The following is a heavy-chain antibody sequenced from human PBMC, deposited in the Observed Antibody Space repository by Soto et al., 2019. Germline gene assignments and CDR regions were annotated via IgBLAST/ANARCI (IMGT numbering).Heavy chain of an antibody. J-gene: IGHJ4*02. V-gene: IGHV3-30*18. D-gene: IGHD4-17*01. CDR3: AKSPLSVTSSYYFDY. Sequence: QVQLVESGGGVVQPGRSLRLSCAASGFTFSSYGMHWVRKAPCKGLEWVAVISYDGSNKYYADSVKGRFTISRDNSKNTLYLQMNSLRAEDTAVYYCAKSPLSVTSSYYFDYWGQGTLVTVSS. CDR1: GFTFSSYG. CDR2: ISYDGSNK.